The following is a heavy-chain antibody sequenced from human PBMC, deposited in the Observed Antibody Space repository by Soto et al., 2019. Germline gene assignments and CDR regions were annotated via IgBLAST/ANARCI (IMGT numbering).Heavy chain of an antibody. CDR1: GVTFSDYY. Sequence: GGSLRLSCAASGVTFSDYYMSWIRQAPGKGLEWVSYISSSGSTIYYEDSVKGRFTIYRDNAKNSLYLQMNSLRAEDTAVYYCETQLDSDHWFDPWGEGTPGTVSS. J-gene: IGHJ5*02. D-gene: IGHD3-9*01. CDR2: ISSSGSTI. V-gene: IGHV3-11*01. CDR3: ETQLDSDHWFDP.